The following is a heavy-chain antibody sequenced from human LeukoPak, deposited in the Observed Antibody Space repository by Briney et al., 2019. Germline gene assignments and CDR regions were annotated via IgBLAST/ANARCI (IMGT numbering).Heavy chain of an antibody. CDR1: GFTFSSYS. J-gene: IGHJ4*02. CDR2: ISSSSSYI. V-gene: IGHV3-21*01. CDR3: ARNEGSTTYYDILTGLD. D-gene: IGHD3-9*01. Sequence: GGSLRLSCAASGFTFSSYSMNWVRQAPGKGLEWVSSISSSSSYIYYADSVKGRFTISRDNSKNTVYLQMNSLRAEDTAVYYCARNEGSTTYYDILTGLDWGQGTLVTVSS.